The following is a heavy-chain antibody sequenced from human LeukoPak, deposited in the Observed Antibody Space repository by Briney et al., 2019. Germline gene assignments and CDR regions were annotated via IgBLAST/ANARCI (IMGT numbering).Heavy chain of an antibody. D-gene: IGHD3-16*01. Sequence: SETLSLTCTVSGGSISSYYWSWIRHPAGKGLEWIGRIYTSGSTNYNPTLKSRVTMSVDTSKNQFSLKLSSVTAADTAVYYCARGGDYVWGSLYYFDYWGQGTLVTVSS. J-gene: IGHJ4*02. CDR3: ARGGDYVWGSLYYFDY. V-gene: IGHV4-4*07. CDR1: GGSISSYY. CDR2: IYTSGST.